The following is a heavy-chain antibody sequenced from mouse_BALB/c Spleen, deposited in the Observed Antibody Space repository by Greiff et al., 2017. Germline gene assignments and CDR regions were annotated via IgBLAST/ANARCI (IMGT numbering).Heavy chain of an antibody. D-gene: IGHD2-4*01. CDR2: IDPYNGGT. V-gene: IGHV1S135*01. Sequence: VQLKESGPELVKPGASVKVSCKASGYAFTSYNMYWVKQSHGKSLEWIGYIDPYNGGTSYNQKFKGKATLTVDKSSSTAYMHLNSLTSEDSAVYYCARGLRQGTWFAYWGQGTLVTVSA. J-gene: IGHJ3*01. CDR1: GYAFTSYN. CDR3: ARGLRQGTWFAY.